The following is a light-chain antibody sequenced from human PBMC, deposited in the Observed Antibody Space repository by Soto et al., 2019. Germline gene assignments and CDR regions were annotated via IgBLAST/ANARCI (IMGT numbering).Light chain of an antibody. J-gene: IGKJ1*01. CDR1: QSFNNW. CDR3: QQYNSYGT. Sequence: DIQMTQSPSTLSASVGDRVTITCRASQSFNNWLAWYQQKPGEAPKLLIYKASNLESGVPSRFSGSGSGTEFTLTISSLQPDDFATYYCQQYNSYGTFGQGTKVEIK. V-gene: IGKV1-5*03. CDR2: KAS.